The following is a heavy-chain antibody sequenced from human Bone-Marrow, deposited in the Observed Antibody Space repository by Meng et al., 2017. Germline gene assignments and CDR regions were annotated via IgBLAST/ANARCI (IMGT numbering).Heavy chain of an antibody. V-gene: IGHV3-21*01. CDR3: SREIWSDYRSDY. CDR1: GLTFSSTI. D-gene: IGHD3-3*01. J-gene: IGHJ4*02. CDR2: ISSSRSYI. Sequence: EVQMLESGGDLVQTGGSLRLSCAASGLTFSSTIMNGVRQAPGKGLEWVSSISSSRSYIYYADSVKGLFTSSRDNAKNSLYLQINSLRAEDTAVYYCSREIWSDYRSDYWGQGTLVTVSS.